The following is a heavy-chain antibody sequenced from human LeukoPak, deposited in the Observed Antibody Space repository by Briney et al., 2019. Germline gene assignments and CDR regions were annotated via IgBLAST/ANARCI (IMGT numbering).Heavy chain of an antibody. CDR3: ARDIVAAAGRPLHY. Sequence: ASVKVSCKASGYTFTSYAMHWVRQAPGQRLEWMGWINAGNGNKKYSQKFQGRVTITRDTSASTAYMELSSLRSEDTAVYYCARDIVAAAGRPLHYWGQGTLVTVSS. J-gene: IGHJ4*02. CDR2: INAGNGNK. CDR1: GYTFTSYA. V-gene: IGHV1-3*01. D-gene: IGHD6-13*01.